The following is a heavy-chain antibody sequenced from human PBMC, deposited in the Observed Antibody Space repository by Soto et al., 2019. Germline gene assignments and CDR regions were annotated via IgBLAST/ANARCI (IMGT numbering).Heavy chain of an antibody. Sequence: EVQLVESGGGLVQPGGSLRLSCAASGFTFSSYWMHWVRQAPGKGLVWVSRINSDGSSTSYADSVKGRFTISRDNAKNTLYLQMNSLRAEDTAVYYCARKVGGGSGWYRSVYGMDVWGQGTTVTVYS. J-gene: IGHJ6*02. D-gene: IGHD6-19*01. CDR2: INSDGSST. CDR3: ARKVGGGSGWYRSVYGMDV. CDR1: GFTFSSYW. V-gene: IGHV3-74*01.